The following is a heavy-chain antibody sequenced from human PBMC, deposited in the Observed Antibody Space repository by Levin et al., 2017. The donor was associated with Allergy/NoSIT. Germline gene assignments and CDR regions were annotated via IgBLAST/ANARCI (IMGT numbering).Heavy chain of an antibody. CDR1: GGSISSGDYY. J-gene: IGHJ4*02. CDR3: ARSYSSSWYGGY. V-gene: IGHV4-30-4*01. D-gene: IGHD6-13*01. Sequence: SETLSLTCTVSGGSISSGDYYWSWIRQPPGKGLEWIGYIYYSGSTYYNPSLKSRVTISVDTSKNQFSLKLSSVTAADTAVYYCARSYSSSWYGGYWGQGTLVTVSS. CDR2: IYYSGST.